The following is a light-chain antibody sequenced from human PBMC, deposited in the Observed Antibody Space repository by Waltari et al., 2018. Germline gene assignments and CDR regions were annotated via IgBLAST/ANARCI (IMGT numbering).Light chain of an antibody. CDR1: QSISSY. Sequence: DIQMTQSPSSLSASVGDRVTITCRASQSISSYLNWYQQKPGKAPKLLTYAASSLQSGVPSRFSGSGSGTDFTLTISSLQPEDFATYYCQQSYNTPQTFGQGTKVEIK. CDR2: AAS. V-gene: IGKV1-39*01. J-gene: IGKJ2*01. CDR3: QQSYNTPQT.